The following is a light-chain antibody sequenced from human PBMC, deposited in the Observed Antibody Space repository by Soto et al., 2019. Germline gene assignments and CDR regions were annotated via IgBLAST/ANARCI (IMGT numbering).Light chain of an antibody. J-gene: IGKJ5*01. V-gene: IGKV3-20*01. Sequence: EIVFTQSPGTLSLSPGERATLSCRASQSVSSSYLAWYQQKPGKAPRLLIYGASSRATGIPDRLSGSGSGTDFTLTIRRLEPEDSAVYYCQQYGSLITFGQGTRLEIK. CDR2: GAS. CDR1: QSVSSSY. CDR3: QQYGSLIT.